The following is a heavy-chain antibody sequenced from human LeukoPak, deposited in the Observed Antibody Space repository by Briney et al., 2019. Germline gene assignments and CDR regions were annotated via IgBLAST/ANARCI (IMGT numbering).Heavy chain of an antibody. CDR3: ARRRYDYVWGSYRPNLAFDY. CDR2: IYYSGST. D-gene: IGHD3-16*02. CDR1: GGSISSSSYY. V-gene: IGHV4-39*07. J-gene: IGHJ4*02. Sequence: PSETLSLTCTVSGGSISSSSYYWGWIRQPPGKGLEWIGNIYYSGSTYYNPSLKSRVTISLDTSKNQFSLKLSSVTAADTAVYYCARRRYDYVWGSYRPNLAFDYWGQGTLVTVSS.